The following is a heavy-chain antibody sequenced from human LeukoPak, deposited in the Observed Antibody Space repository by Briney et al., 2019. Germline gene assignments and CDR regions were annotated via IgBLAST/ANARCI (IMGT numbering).Heavy chain of an antibody. CDR2: IWYDGSNK. CDR1: GFTFSRYG. Sequence: VGCLRLSCAACGFTFSRYGMHWVRQAAGRGVEGVAFIWYDGSNKYYADSVKGRFTISRDNSKNTLYLQMNSLRAEDTAVYYCAKDLPKWELLPYYFDYWGQGTLITVSS. J-gene: IGHJ4*02. V-gene: IGHV3-30*02. CDR3: AKDLPKWELLPYYFDY. D-gene: IGHD1-26*01.